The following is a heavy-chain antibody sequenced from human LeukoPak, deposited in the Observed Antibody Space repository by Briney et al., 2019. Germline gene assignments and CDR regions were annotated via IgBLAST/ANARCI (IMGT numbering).Heavy chain of an antibody. CDR1: GFTFSSYT. Sequence: SGGSLRLSCVASGFTFSSYTMNWDRQAPGKGLEWVSYISSSGSTIYYADSVKGLFTISRDNAKNSLYLQRNSLRAEDTAVYYCAELGITMIGGVWGKGTTVTISS. J-gene: IGHJ6*04. V-gene: IGHV3-48*04. D-gene: IGHD3-10*02. CDR3: AELGITMIGGV. CDR2: ISSSGSTI.